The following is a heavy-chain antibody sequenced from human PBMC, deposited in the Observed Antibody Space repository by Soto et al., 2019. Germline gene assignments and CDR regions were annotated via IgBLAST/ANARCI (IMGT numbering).Heavy chain of an antibody. CDR3: ARERTFGENNHNYMDV. V-gene: IGHV3-33*01. J-gene: IGHJ6*03. D-gene: IGHD3-10*01. CDR1: AFTFSRHG. CDR2: IWSDGSNQ. Sequence: QVQLVESGGGVVQPGGSLRLSCAASAFTFSRHGMHWVRQAPGKGLQWVGVIWSDGSNQRYAESVKGRFTITRDNSKKTMYLQMTSLRNEDTAVYYCARERTFGENNHNYMDVWGTGITVTVSS.